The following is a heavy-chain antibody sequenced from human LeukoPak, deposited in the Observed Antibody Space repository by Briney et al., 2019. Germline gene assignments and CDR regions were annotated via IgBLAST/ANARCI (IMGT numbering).Heavy chain of an antibody. V-gene: IGHV1-8*01. Sequence: ASVKVSCKASGYTFTSYDINWVRQATGQGLEWMGWMNPNSGNTGYAQKFQGRVTMTRNTSISTAYMELSSLRSEDTAVYYWARTIAARRPLTYYFDYWGQGTLVTVSS. J-gene: IGHJ4*02. CDR3: ARTIAARRPLTYYFDY. D-gene: IGHD6-6*01. CDR1: GYTFTSYD. CDR2: MNPNSGNT.